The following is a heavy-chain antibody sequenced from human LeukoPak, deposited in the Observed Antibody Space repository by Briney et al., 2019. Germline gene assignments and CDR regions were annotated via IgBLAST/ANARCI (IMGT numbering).Heavy chain of an antibody. D-gene: IGHD4-11*01. J-gene: IGHJ4*02. Sequence: PSETLSLTCTVSGASITNYHWSWIRQPPGKGLEWIGYMYDSGNTYYNPSLKSRVTISVDTSKNQFSLKLSSVTAADTAVYYCARGLDYSNYIDYWGQGTLVTVSS. V-gene: IGHV4-59*12. CDR3: ARGLDYSNYIDY. CDR1: GASITNYH. CDR2: MYDSGNT.